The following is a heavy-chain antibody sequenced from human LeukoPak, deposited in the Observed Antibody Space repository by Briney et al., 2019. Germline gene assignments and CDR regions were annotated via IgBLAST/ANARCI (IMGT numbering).Heavy chain of an antibody. CDR3: ARGRYSGSYETD. D-gene: IGHD1-26*01. CDR2: IYHSGST. CDR1: GGSISSGGYY. V-gene: IGHV4-30-2*01. Sequence: SETLSLTCTVSGGSISSGGYYWSWIRQPPGKGLEWIGYIYHSGSTYYNPSLKSRVTISADRSKNQFSLKLSSVTAADTAVYYCARGRYSGSYETDWGQGTLVTVSS. J-gene: IGHJ4*02.